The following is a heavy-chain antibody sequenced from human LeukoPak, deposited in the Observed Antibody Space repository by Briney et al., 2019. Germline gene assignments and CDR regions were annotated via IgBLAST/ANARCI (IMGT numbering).Heavy chain of an antibody. D-gene: IGHD2-15*01. J-gene: IGHJ4*02. Sequence: GGSLRLSCQASGFTFSNYAMSWVRQAPGKGLEWVSSINNDGGGSFFADSVKDRFTISRDDSRSVVYLQMNSLSAEDTAVCYCARSGVATCHYWGQGILVTVSS. V-gene: IGHV3-23*01. CDR1: GFTFSNYA. CDR2: INNDGGGS. CDR3: ARSGVATCHY.